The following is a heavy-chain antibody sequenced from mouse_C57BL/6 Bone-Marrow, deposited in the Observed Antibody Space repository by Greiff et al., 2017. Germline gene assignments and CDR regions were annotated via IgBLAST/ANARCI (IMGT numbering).Heavy chain of an antibody. CDR1: GYTFTDYE. Sequence: VHLVESGAELVRPGASVTLSCKASGYTFTDYEMHWVKQTPVHGLEWIGAIDPETGGTAYNQKFKGKAILTADKSSSTAYMELRSLTSEDSAVYYGTRPGSSFYYFDYWGQGTTLTVSS. CDR2: IDPETGGT. V-gene: IGHV1-15*01. J-gene: IGHJ2*01. D-gene: IGHD1-1*01. CDR3: TRPGSSFYYFDY.